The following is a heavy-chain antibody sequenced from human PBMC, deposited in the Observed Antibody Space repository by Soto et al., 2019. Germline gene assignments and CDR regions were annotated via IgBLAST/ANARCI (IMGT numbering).Heavy chain of an antibody. Sequence: QVQLQQWGAGLLKPSETLSLTCAVYGGSFSGYYWSWIRQPPGKGLEWIGEINHSGSTNYNPSLKSRATISVDTSKNQFSLKLSSVTAADTAVYYCARDNYYGMDVWGQGTTVTVSS. CDR3: ARDNYYGMDV. CDR1: GGSFSGYY. J-gene: IGHJ6*02. CDR2: INHSGST. V-gene: IGHV4-34*01.